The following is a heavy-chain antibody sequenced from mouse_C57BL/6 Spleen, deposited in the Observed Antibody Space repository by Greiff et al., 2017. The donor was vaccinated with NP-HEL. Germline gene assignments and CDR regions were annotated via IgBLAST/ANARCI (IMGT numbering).Heavy chain of an antibody. J-gene: IGHJ3*01. V-gene: IGHV1-52*01. CDR1: GYTFTSYW. D-gene: IGHD1-1*01. CDR3: ARVGLLRGFAY. Sequence: VQLKQPGAELVRPGSSVKLSCKASGYTFTSYWMHWVKQRPIQGLEWIGNIDPSDSETHYNQKFKDKATLTVDKSSSTAYMQLSSLTSEDSAVYYCARVGLLRGFAYWGQGTLVTVSA. CDR2: IDPSDSET.